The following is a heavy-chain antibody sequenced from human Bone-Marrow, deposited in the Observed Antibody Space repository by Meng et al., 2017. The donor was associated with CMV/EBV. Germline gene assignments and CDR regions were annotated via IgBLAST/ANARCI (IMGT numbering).Heavy chain of an antibody. CDR1: GFTFSSYS. CDR2: ISSSSSYI. D-gene: IGHD2-2*01. V-gene: IGHV3-21*01. CDR3: AREGDIVVVPAPPYYYGMDV. Sequence: GESLKISCAASGFTFSSYSMNWVRQAPGKGLEWVSSISSSSSYIYYADSVKGRFTISRDNAKNSLYLQMNSLRAEDTAVYYCAREGDIVVVPAPPYYYGMDVWGQGTTVTVSS. J-gene: IGHJ6*02.